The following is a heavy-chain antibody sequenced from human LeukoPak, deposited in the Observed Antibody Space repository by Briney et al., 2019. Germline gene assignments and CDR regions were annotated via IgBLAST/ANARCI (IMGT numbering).Heavy chain of an antibody. J-gene: IGHJ4*02. CDR2: ISGSGGST. D-gene: IGHD4-17*01. Sequence: GGSLRLSCAASGFTFSSYAMSWVRQAPGKGLEWVSAISGSGGSTYYADSVKGRFTISRDNSKNTLYLQMNSLRAEDTAVYYCVKDLYPTVTLFDYWGQGTLVTVSS. CDR1: GFTFSSYA. CDR3: VKDLYPTVTLFDY. V-gene: IGHV3-23*01.